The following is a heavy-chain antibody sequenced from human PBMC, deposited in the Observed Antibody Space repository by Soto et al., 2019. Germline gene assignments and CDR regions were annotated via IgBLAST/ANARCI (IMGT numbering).Heavy chain of an antibody. CDR2: IYDTGST. CDR3: ARPIRGVVVVAAREMDV. Sequence: QVQLQESGPGLVKPSETLSLTCSVSGGSISSDYWSCIRQPPGKDLEWIGYIYDTGSTNYNPSFNSRVTISVDTSKIQYTLNLRSVTAADTAVYYCARPIRGVVVVAAREMDVWGHGTTVTISS. V-gene: IGHV4-59*01. CDR1: GGSISSDY. J-gene: IGHJ6*02. D-gene: IGHD2-15*01.